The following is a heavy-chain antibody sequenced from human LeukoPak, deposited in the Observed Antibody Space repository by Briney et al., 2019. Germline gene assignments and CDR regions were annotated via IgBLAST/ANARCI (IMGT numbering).Heavy chain of an antibody. CDR1: GYTFTGYY. D-gene: IGHD3-3*01. CDR2: ISVYNGNT. Sequence: GASVKVSCKASGYTFTGYYMHWVRQAPGQGLEWMGWISVYNGNTNYAQKLQGRVTMTTDTSTSTAYMELRSLRSDDTAAYYCARDLTLYDFWSGRYYFDYWGQGTLVTVSS. CDR3: ARDLTLYDFWSGRYYFDY. J-gene: IGHJ4*02. V-gene: IGHV1-18*04.